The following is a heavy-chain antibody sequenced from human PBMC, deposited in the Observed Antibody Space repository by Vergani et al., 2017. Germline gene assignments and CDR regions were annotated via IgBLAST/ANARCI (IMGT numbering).Heavy chain of an antibody. J-gene: IGHJ4*02. V-gene: IGHV5-51*01. Sequence: ELQLVQSGAEVKTPGESLKISCKGFGYSFTTYWTGWVRQMPGKGLEWMGIIYPGDSDTRYSPSFQGQVTISADKSISTAYLQWSSLKASDTAMYYCARHGAYYYDSSGYVDYWGQGTLVTVSS. CDR2: IYPGDSDT. CDR3: ARHGAYYYDSSGYVDY. CDR1: GYSFTTYW. D-gene: IGHD3-22*01.